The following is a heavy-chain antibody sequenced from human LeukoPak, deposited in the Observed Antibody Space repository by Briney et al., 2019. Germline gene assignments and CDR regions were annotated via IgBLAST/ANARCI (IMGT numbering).Heavy chain of an antibody. Sequence: SETLSLTCAVSGGSISSSNWWSWVRQPPGKGLEWIGEIYHSGSTNYNPSLKSRVTISVDKSKNQFSLKLSSVTAADTAVYYCARENKVWFGELLSQRRTSNWFDPWGQGTLVTVSS. J-gene: IGHJ5*02. CDR2: IYHSGST. V-gene: IGHV4-4*02. CDR3: ARENKVWFGELLSQRRTSNWFDP. CDR1: GGSISSSNW. D-gene: IGHD3-10*01.